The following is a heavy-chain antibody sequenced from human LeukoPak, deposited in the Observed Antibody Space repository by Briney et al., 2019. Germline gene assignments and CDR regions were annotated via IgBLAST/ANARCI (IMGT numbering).Heavy chain of an antibody. V-gene: IGHV1-18*01. Sequence: ASVKVSCKASGYTFTSYGISWVRQAPGQGREWMGWISAYNGNTNYAQKLQGRVTMTTDTSTSTAYMELRSLRSDDTAVYYCARDLGCSSTSCYADWFDPWGQGTLVTVSS. J-gene: IGHJ5*02. CDR1: GYTFTSYG. CDR3: ARDLGCSSTSCYADWFDP. D-gene: IGHD2-2*01. CDR2: ISAYNGNT.